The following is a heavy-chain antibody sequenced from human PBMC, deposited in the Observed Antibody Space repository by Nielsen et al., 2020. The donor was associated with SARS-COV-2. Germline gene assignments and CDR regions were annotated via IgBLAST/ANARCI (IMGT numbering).Heavy chain of an antibody. V-gene: IGHV4-34*01. D-gene: IGHD3-22*01. J-gene: IGHJ4*02. CDR1: GGPFSDSY. CDR3: ARGRLGITMTVILMTGAEHFFDS. Sequence: ETLSLTCAVYGGPFSDSYWSWIRQPPGKGLAWIGEIYPGGSANYIPSLKSRVTISVDTSKNQFSLKVSSVTGADTAVYYCARGRLGITMTVILMTGAEHFFDSWGQGTLVTVSS. CDR2: IYPGGSA.